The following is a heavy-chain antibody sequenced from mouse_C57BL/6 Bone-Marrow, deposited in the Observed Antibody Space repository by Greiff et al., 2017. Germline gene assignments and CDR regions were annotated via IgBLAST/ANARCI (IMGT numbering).Heavy chain of an antibody. CDR3: AREEDYDFFLAY. CDR1: GYTFTNYW. CDR2: IYPGGGYT. Sequence: VQLQQSGAELVRPGTSVKMSCKASGYTFTNYWIGWAKQRPGHGLEWIGDIYPGGGYTNYNEKFKGKATLTADKSSSTAYMQFSSLTSEDSAIYYCAREEDYDFFLAYWGQGTLVTVSA. D-gene: IGHD2-4*01. J-gene: IGHJ3*01. V-gene: IGHV1-63*01.